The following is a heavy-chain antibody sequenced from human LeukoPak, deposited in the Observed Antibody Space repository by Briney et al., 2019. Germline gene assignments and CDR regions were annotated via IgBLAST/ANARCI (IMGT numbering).Heavy chain of an antibody. CDR2: ISSSSSTI. J-gene: IGHJ6*02. Sequence: QTGGSLRLSCAASGFTFSSYSMNWVRQAPGKGLEWVSYISSSSSTIYYADSVKGRFTISRDNAKNSLYLQMNSLRAEDTAVYYCARDGHAGRSGSGSYYYYYYGMDVWGQGTTVTVSS. CDR3: ARDGHAGRSGSGSYYYYYYGMDV. D-gene: IGHD3-10*01. CDR1: GFTFSSYS. V-gene: IGHV3-48*04.